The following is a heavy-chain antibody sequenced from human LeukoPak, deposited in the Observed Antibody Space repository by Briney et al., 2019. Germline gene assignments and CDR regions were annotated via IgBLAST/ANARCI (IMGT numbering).Heavy chain of an antibody. D-gene: IGHD6-13*01. CDR3: ARKSIVAAGRKPYDY. J-gene: IGHJ4*02. CDR2: IDHSGRT. CDR1: GGSFSDYY. Sequence: SETLSLTCAVYGGSFSDYYWSWIRQPPGKGLEWIGEIDHSGRTNSNPSLKSRVIISVDMSKNQFSLRLSSVTAADTAVYYCARKSIVAAGRKPYDYWDQGTLVTVSP. V-gene: IGHV4-34*01.